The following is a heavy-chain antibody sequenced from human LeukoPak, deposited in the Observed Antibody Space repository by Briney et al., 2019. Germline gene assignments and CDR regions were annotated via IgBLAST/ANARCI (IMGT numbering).Heavy chain of an antibody. J-gene: IGHJ4*02. CDR3: ARHSSAARPNFDY. CDR2: IYYSGTT. Sequence: SETLSLTCAVYGGSFSGYYWSWIRQPPGKGLEWIGSIYYSGTTYYNPSLKSRVTISVDTSKNQFSLEVTSMTAADTAVYYCARHSSAARPNFDYWGQGTLVTVSS. CDR1: GGSFSGYY. V-gene: IGHV4-34*01. D-gene: IGHD6-6*01.